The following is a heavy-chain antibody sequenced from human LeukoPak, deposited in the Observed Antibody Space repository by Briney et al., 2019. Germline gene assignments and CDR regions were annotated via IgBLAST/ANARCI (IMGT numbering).Heavy chain of an antibody. CDR3: VRDKLTGASRLDY. CDR1: GFTFSNYW. Sequence: GGSLRLSCAASGFTFSNYWMSWVRQAPGKELEWVANIKQDGSEIYYVDSVKGRFTISRDNAKNSLYLQMNSLRAEDTAVYYCVRDKLTGASRLDYWGRGTLLTVSS. J-gene: IGHJ4*02. V-gene: IGHV3-7*03. CDR2: IKQDGSEI. D-gene: IGHD7-27*01.